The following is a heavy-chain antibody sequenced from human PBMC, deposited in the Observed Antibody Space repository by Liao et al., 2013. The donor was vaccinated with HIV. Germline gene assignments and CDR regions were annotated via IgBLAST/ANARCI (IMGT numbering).Heavy chain of an antibody. Sequence: QLQLQESGPGLVKPSETLSLTCAVSGGSISNINYYWGWIRQPPGKGLEWIGRIYSSGNSNYNPSLKSRVTISADTSKNQFSLRLTSVTAADTAVYYCARGRLTSFDSWGQGILVTVSS. D-gene: IGHD2-21*02. CDR3: ARGRLTSFDS. CDR2: IYSSGNS. V-gene: IGHV4-39*07. J-gene: IGHJ4*02. CDR1: GGSISNINYY.